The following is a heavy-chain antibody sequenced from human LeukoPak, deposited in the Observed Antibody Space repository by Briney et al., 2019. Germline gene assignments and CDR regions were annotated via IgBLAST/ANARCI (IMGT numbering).Heavy chain of an antibody. J-gene: IGHJ4*02. Sequence: PGGSLRLSCATSGLSFSSYWMSWVRQAPGKGLEWVAFIRYDGSNKYYADSVKGRFTISRDNSKNTLYLQMNSLRAEDTAVYYCAKLPGPYSGSYFWGQGTLVTVSS. D-gene: IGHD1-26*01. V-gene: IGHV3-30*02. CDR3: AKLPGPYSGSYF. CDR1: GLSFSSYW. CDR2: IRYDGSNK.